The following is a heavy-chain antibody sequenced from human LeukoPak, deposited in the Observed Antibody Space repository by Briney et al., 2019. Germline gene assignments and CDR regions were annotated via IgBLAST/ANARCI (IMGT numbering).Heavy chain of an antibody. CDR2: INHSGST. D-gene: IGHD2-2*01. V-gene: IGHV4-34*01. J-gene: IGHJ6*03. CDR3: ARLQPGYCSSTSCRPYYYYYYMDV. Sequence: SETLSLTCAVYGGSFSGYYWSWIRQPPGKGLEWIGEINHSGSTNYNPSLKSRVTISVDTSKNQYSLKLSSVTAADTAVYYCARLQPGYCSSTSCRPYYYYYYMDVWGKGTTVTVSS. CDR1: GGSFSGYY.